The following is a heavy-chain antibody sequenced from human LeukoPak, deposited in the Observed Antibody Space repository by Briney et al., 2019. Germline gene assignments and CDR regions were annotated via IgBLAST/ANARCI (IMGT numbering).Heavy chain of an antibody. CDR3: ARQYSSSWYALGYLDY. Sequence: PGGSLRLSCPASGFTFIMDCMTSVRQAPGKGLEWVANIKQDGSDKYYVDSVKGRFTISRDNAKNSLYLQMNSLRADDTALYYCARQYSSSWYALGYLDYWGQRTLVTVSS. V-gene: IGHV3-7*01. CDR1: GFTFIMDC. CDR2: IKQDGSDK. J-gene: IGHJ4*02. D-gene: IGHD6-13*01.